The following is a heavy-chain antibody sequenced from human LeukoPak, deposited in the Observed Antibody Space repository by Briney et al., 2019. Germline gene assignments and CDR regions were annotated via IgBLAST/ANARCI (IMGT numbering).Heavy chain of an antibody. Sequence: SETLSLTCTVSGGSISSSSYCWGWIRQPPGKGLEWIGSIYYSGSTYYNPSLKSRVTISVDTSKNQFSLKLSSVTAADTAVYYCAREASSSWAYYFDYWGQGTLVTVSS. CDR3: AREASSSWAYYFDY. V-gene: IGHV4-39*07. CDR1: GGSISSSSYC. CDR2: IYYSGST. J-gene: IGHJ4*02. D-gene: IGHD6-13*01.